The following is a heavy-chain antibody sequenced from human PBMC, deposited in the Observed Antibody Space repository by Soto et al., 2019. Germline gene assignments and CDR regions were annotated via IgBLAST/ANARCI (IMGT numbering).Heavy chain of an antibody. D-gene: IGHD1-7*01. V-gene: IGHV4-4*02. J-gene: IGHJ4*02. CDR3: TTSHAGELNN. CDR2: IFESGAT. Sequence: QVQLQESGPGLVKPSGTMSLTCAVSGGSISSSSWWIWVRQSPGKGLEWIGEIFESGATNYNPPLKSRLTMSVDKSKNQFSLNLSSLTAADTAVYFCTTSHAGELNNWGQGTLVTVSS. CDR1: GGSISSSSW.